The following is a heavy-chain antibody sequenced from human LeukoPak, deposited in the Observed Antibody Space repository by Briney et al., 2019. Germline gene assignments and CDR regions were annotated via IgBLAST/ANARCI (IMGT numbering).Heavy chain of an antibody. Sequence: PSETLSLTCTVSGGSISSYYWSWIRQPAGKGLEWIGRVYTSGSTNYNASLKSRVTMSVDTSKNQFSLKLSSVTAADTAVYYCAINVDTAMVTSFRNDAFDIWGQGTMVTVSS. J-gene: IGHJ3*02. CDR2: VYTSGST. CDR3: AINVDTAMVTSFRNDAFDI. D-gene: IGHD5-18*01. CDR1: GGSISSYY. V-gene: IGHV4-4*07.